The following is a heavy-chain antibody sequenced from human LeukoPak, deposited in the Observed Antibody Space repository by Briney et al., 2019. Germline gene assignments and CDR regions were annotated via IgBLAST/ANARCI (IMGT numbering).Heavy chain of an antibody. V-gene: IGHV4-4*07. CDR3: ARESPSSGYLDY. D-gene: IGHD6-19*01. Sequence: SETLSLTCTVSGGSISSYYWSWIRQPAGKGLEWIGRIYTSGSTNYNPSLKGRVTMSVDTSKNQFSLKLSSVTAADTAVYYCARESPSSGYLDYWGQGTLVTVSS. CDR1: GGSISSYY. CDR2: IYTSGST. J-gene: IGHJ4*02.